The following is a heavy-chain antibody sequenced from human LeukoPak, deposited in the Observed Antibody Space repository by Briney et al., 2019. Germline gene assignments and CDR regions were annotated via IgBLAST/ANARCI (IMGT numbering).Heavy chain of an antibody. D-gene: IGHD6-19*01. J-gene: IGHJ3*02. CDR1: GFTFSSYE. Sequence: GGSLRLSCAASGFTFSSYEMNWVRQAPGKGQEWVSYITSSGNTIYYADSVKGRFTISRDNAKNSLYLQMNSLRAEDTAIYYCARDSVAGSQDAFDIWGQGTMVTVSS. V-gene: IGHV3-48*03. CDR2: ITSSGNTI. CDR3: ARDSVAGSQDAFDI.